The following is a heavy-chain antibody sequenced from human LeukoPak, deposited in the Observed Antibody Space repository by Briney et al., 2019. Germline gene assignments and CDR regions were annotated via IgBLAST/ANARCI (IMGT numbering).Heavy chain of an antibody. J-gene: IGHJ6*03. V-gene: IGHV4-4*07. Sequence: PSETLSLTCTVSGGSISSYYWSWIRQPAWKGLEWIGRIYTSGSTNYNPSLKSRVTMSVDTSKNQFSLKLSSVTAADTAVYYCARGTHLHYYYYMDVWGKGTTVTVSS. CDR3: ARGTHLHYYYYMDV. CDR1: GGSISSYY. D-gene: IGHD2-15*01. CDR2: IYTSGST.